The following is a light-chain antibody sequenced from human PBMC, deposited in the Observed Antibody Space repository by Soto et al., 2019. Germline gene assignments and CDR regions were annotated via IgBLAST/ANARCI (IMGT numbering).Light chain of an antibody. J-gene: IGLJ1*01. CDR2: DVT. Sequence: QSALAQPRSVSGSPGQSVTISCTGTSSDVGGYTYVSWYQHHPGKAPKLMIYDVTKRPSGVRDRFSASKSGNTASLTISGLQAEDEADYYCCSYAGSYTYVFGTGTKGTVL. CDR3: CSYAGSYTYV. V-gene: IGLV2-11*01. CDR1: SSDVGGYTY.